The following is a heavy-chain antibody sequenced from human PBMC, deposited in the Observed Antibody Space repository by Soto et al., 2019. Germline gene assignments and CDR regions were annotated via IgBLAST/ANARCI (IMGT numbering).Heavy chain of an antibody. V-gene: IGHV3-23*03. Sequence: PGGSLRLSCAASGGTFSTYTMNWVRQAPGKGLEWVAGIFPGGSTYYANSVKGRFTISRDNSKNTLYLQMSSLRAEDTAVYFCARRQISPPTRGAAAARGGMDVWGQGTTVTVSS. CDR3: ARRQISPPTRGAAAARGGMDV. D-gene: IGHD6-13*01. CDR1: GGTFSTYT. CDR2: IFPGGST. J-gene: IGHJ6*02.